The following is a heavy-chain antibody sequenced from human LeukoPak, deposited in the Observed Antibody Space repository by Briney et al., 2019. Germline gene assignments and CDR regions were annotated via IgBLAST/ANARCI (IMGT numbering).Heavy chain of an antibody. CDR2: ISGSGGST. CDR3: ARDPPHYYGSGSYPSYYYGMDV. Sequence: GGSLRLSCAASGFTFSSYAMSWVRQAPGKGLEWVSAISGSGGSTYYADSVKGRFTISRDNSKNTLYLQMNSLRAEDTAVYYCARDPPHYYGSGSYPSYYYGMDVWGQGTTVTVPS. D-gene: IGHD3-10*01. V-gene: IGHV3-23*01. J-gene: IGHJ6*02. CDR1: GFTFSSYA.